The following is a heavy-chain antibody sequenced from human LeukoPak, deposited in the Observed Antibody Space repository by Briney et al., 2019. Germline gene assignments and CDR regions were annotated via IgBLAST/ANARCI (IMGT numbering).Heavy chain of an antibody. D-gene: IGHD3-9*01. J-gene: IGHJ3*02. CDR1: GFTFSSYA. CDR2: ISGSGGST. CDR3: AKDSDILTGPSRVGAFDI. V-gene: IGHV3-23*01. Sequence: PGGSLRLSCAASGFTFSSYAMSWVRQAPGKGLEWVSAISGSGGSTYYADSVKGRFTISRDNSKNTLYLQMNSLRAEDTAVYYCAKDSDILTGPSRVGAFDIWGQGTMVTVSS.